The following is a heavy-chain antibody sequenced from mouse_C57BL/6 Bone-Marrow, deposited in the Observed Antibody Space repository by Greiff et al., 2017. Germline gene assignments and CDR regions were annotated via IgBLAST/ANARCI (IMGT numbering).Heavy chain of an antibody. V-gene: IGHV14-2*01. Sequence: EVQLQQSGAELVKPGASVKLSCTASGFNIKDYYMHWVKQRTEQGLEWIGRIDPEDGEPKYAPKFQGKATITADTSSNTAYLQLSSLTSEDTAVYYCARGGYYSSYGYAMDYWGQGTSVTVSS. J-gene: IGHJ4*01. CDR1: GFNIKDYY. CDR2: IDPEDGEP. D-gene: IGHD2-5*01. CDR3: ARGGYYSSYGYAMDY.